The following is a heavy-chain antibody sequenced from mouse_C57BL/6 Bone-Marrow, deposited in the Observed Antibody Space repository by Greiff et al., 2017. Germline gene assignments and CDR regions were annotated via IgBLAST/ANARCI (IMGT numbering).Heavy chain of an antibody. J-gene: IGHJ3*01. Sequence: QVQLQQPGPELVKPGASVKLSCKASGYTFTSYWMHWVKQRPGQGLEWIGNINPSNGGTNYNEKFKSTATLTVDKSSSTAYMQLSSLTSEDSAVYYCASQEPYDYGAWFAYWGQGTLVTVSA. CDR1: GYTFTSYW. D-gene: IGHD2-4*01. CDR3: ASQEPYDYGAWFAY. V-gene: IGHV1-53*01. CDR2: INPSNGGT.